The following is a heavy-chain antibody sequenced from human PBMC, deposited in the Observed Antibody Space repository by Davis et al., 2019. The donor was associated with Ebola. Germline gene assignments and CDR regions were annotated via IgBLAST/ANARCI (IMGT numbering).Heavy chain of an antibody. V-gene: IGHV4-38-2*02. CDR1: GYSISSGYY. CDR3: ARMVEWATILDS. D-gene: IGHD5-24*01. J-gene: IGHJ4*02. Sequence: PSETLSLTCTVSGYSISSGYYWGWIRQSPGKGLEWIGNIYHSGSTYYNPSLKSRVAISVDTSKNQFSLKLSSVTAADTAVYYCARMVEWATILDSWGQGAPVTVSS. CDR2: IYHSGST.